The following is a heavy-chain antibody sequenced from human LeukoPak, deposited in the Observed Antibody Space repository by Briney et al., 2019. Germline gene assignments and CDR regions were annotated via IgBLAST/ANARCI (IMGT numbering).Heavy chain of an antibody. V-gene: IGHV5-51*01. Sequence: PGGSLEISLQGSGYRFTSYWIAWVRQLPGKGLEGMGIIYPGASDTRYSPSFQGQVTISADKSISTAYLQWSGLKASDTAMFYCARCLRDYGSGSYSYDYWGQGTLVTVPS. CDR3: ARCLRDYGSGSYSYDY. J-gene: IGHJ4*02. D-gene: IGHD3-10*01. CDR2: IYPGASDT. CDR1: GYRFTSYW.